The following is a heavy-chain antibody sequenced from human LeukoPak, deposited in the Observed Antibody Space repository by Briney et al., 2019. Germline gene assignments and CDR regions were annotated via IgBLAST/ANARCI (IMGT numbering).Heavy chain of an antibody. CDR3: TRDVPRSSGYPDN. D-gene: IGHD3-22*01. J-gene: IGHJ4*02. Sequence: SETLSLTCTVSGGSISSGDYFWSWIRQHPGKGLEWIGYIYYSGSTYYNPSLKSRVAISVDTSKNQFSLTVSSVTAADTAVYYCTRDVPRSSGYPDNWGQGTLVTVSS. CDR1: GGSISSGDYF. V-gene: IGHV4-31*03. CDR2: IYYSGST.